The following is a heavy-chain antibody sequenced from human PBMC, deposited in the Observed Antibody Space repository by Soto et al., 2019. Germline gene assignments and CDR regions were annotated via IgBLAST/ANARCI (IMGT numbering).Heavy chain of an antibody. D-gene: IGHD3-22*01. CDR3: ARGRYDTILHYYYYYGMDV. V-gene: IGHV4-61*01. Sequence: SETLSLTCTVSCGSVSSGSYYWSWIRQPPGKGLEWIGYIYYSGSTNYNPSLKSRVTISVDTSKNQFSLKLSSVTAADTAVYYCARGRYDTILHYYYYYGMDVWGQGTTVTVSS. CDR2: IYYSGST. CDR1: CGSVSSGSYY. J-gene: IGHJ6*02.